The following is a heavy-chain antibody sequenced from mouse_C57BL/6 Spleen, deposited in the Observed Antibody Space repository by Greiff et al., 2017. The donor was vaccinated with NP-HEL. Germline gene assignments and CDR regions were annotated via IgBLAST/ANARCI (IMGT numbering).Heavy chain of an antibody. CDR3: ARGGYGNYGKYYFDY. J-gene: IGHJ2*01. Sequence: QVQLQQPGAELVKPGASVKLSCKASGYTFTSYWMQWVKQRPGQGLEWIGEIDPSDSYTNYNQKFKGKATLTVDTSSSTAYMQLSSLTSEDSAVYYCARGGYGNYGKYYFDYWGQGTTLTVSS. CDR2: IDPSDSYT. D-gene: IGHD2-1*01. V-gene: IGHV1-50*01. CDR1: GYTFTSYW.